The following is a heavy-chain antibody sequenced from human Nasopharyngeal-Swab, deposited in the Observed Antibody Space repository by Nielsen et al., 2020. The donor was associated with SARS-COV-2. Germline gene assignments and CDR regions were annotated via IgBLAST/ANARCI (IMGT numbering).Heavy chain of an antibody. CDR3: ASISGSYTPDY. Sequence: GSLRLSCAVYGGSFSSYYWGWIRQPPGKGLEWIGSIYYSGSTYYNPSLKSRVTISVDTSKNQFSLKLSSVTAADTAVYYCASISGSYTPDYWGQGTLVTVSS. D-gene: IGHD1-26*01. CDR2: IYYSGST. V-gene: IGHV4-39*01. J-gene: IGHJ4*02. CDR1: GGSFSSYY.